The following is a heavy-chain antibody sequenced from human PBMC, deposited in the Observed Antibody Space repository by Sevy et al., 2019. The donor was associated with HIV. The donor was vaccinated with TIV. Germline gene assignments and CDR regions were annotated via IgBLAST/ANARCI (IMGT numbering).Heavy chain of an antibody. D-gene: IGHD6-6*01. CDR3: ARDQAESSSTGGFDY. J-gene: IGHJ4*02. V-gene: IGHV4-61*01. CDR1: GVSVSSGSFF. CDR2: IYYSGST. Sequence: QSQTFSLTCSVSGVSVSSGSFFWTWIRRPPGKVLEWIGYIYYSGSTNYNPSLKSRVTLSVDTSKNQFSLKLTSVTAADTAVYYCARDQAESSSTGGFDYWGQGTLVTVSS.